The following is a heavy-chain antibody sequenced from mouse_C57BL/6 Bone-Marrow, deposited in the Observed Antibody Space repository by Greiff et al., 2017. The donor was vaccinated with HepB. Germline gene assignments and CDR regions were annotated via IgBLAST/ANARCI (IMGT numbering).Heavy chain of an antibody. Sequence: EVQLQQSGPELVKPGASVKISCKASGYTFTDYYMNWVKQSHGKSLEWIGDINPNNGGTSYNQKFKGKATLTVDKSSSTAYMGLRSLTSEDSAVYYCARSKYYAYWGQGTTLTVSS. D-gene: IGHD1-1*01. CDR1: GYTFTDYY. CDR3: ARSKYYAY. CDR2: INPNNGGT. V-gene: IGHV1-26*01. J-gene: IGHJ2*01.